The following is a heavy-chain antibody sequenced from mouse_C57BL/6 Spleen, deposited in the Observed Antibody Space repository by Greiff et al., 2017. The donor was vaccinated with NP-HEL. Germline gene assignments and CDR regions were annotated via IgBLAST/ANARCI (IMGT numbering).Heavy chain of an antibody. D-gene: IGHD2-3*01. V-gene: IGHV1-82*01. J-gene: IGHJ3*01. CDR1: GYAFSSSW. CDR2: IYPGDGDT. Sequence: VQLQQSGPELVKPGASVKISCKASGYAFSSSWMNWVKQRPGKGLEWIGRIYPGDGDTNYNGKFKGKATLTADKSSSTAYMQLSSLTSEDSAVYFCARERNGYYPFAYWGQGTLVTVSA. CDR3: ARERNGYYPFAY.